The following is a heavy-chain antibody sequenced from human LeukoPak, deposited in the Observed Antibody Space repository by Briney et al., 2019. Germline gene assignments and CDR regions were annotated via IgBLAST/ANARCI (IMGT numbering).Heavy chain of an antibody. D-gene: IGHD1-26*01. CDR1: RFTFSSHW. CDR2: IKQDGSEK. CDR3: VCRIGGAPQ. Sequence: PGGSLRLSCAASRFTFSSHWMGWVRQAPGKGLEWVGNIKQDGSEKYYVDSVKGRFTISRDNSKNTLYLQMNSLRADDTAVYYCVCRIGGAPQWGQGTLVTVSS. V-gene: IGHV3-7*03. J-gene: IGHJ4*02.